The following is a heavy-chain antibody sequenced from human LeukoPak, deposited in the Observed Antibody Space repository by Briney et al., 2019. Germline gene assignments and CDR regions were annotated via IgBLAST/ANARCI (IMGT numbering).Heavy chain of an antibody. CDR1: GYRFTNYW. V-gene: IGHV5-51*01. CDR3: ARRVVNNRNWYFDL. CDR2: IYPGDSDT. J-gene: IGHJ2*01. D-gene: IGHD4-23*01. Sequence: GESLKISCKGSGYRFTNYWIGWVRQMPGKGLEWMAIIYPGDSDTRYSPSFQGQVTISADKSINTAYLQWSSLKASDTAMYYCARRVVNNRNWYFDLWGRGTLVTVSS.